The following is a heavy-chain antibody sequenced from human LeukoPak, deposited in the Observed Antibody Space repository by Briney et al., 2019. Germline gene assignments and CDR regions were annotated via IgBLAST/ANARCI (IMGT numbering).Heavy chain of an antibody. Sequence: PGGSLRLSCIASGFTFSNYWMAWVRQAPGKGPEWVANIKKDGSDKNYVDSAKGRFTISRDNAKNSLYLQMNNLRAEDAALYYCARYVLGALDYWGQGALVTVSS. J-gene: IGHJ4*02. CDR3: ARYVLGALDY. CDR1: GFTFSNYW. V-gene: IGHV3-7*01. CDR2: IKKDGSDK. D-gene: IGHD1-26*01.